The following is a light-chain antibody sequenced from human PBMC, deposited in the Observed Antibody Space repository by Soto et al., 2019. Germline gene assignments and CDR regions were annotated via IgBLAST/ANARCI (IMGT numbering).Light chain of an antibody. V-gene: IGKV1-5*01. Sequence: DIQMTQSPSTLSASVGYRVTITCRASQSISTWLAWYQQKPAKAPKLLIYDVSTLKSGVPSRCSGSGSGTEFTLTISGLQPDDSATYYCQQYNTFWTFGQGTRVEIK. CDR1: QSISTW. CDR2: DVS. CDR3: QQYNTFWT. J-gene: IGKJ1*01.